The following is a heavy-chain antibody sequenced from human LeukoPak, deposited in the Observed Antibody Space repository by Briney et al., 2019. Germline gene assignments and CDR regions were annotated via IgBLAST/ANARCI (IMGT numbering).Heavy chain of an antibody. V-gene: IGHV1-69*06. D-gene: IGHD2-15*01. CDR1: GGTFSSYA. CDR3: ASGYCSGGSCSYYYYYGMDV. J-gene: IGHJ6*04. Sequence: EASVKVSCKASGGTFSSYAISWVRRAPGQGLEWMGGIIPIFGTANYAQKFQGRVTITADKSTSTAYMELSSLRSEDTAVYYCASGYCSGGSCSYYYYYGMDVWGKGTTVTVSS. CDR2: IIPIFGTA.